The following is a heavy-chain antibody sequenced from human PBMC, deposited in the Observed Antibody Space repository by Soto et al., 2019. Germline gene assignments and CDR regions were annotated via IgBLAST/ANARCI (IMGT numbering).Heavy chain of an antibody. J-gene: IGHJ6*02. CDR3: SGWEVGDYVLGV. CDR1: GYSLTDLS. CDR2: FDPENGEA. D-gene: IGHD4-17*01. V-gene: IGHV1-24*01. Sequence: ASVKVSCKVSGYSLTDLSIHWVRQAPGEGLESMGGFDPENGEAFYAQKFQGRVTMTADTSTDTAYMELSSLRSEDTAIYYCSGWEVGDYVLGVWGRGTTVTVSS.